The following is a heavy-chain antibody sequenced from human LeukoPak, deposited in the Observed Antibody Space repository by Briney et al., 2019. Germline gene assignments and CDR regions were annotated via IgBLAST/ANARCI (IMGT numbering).Heavy chain of an antibody. D-gene: IGHD2-2*02. CDR1: GFTFSSYS. J-gene: IGHJ5*02. Sequence: KTGGSLRLSCAASGFTFSSYSMNWVRQAPGKGLEWVSSISSSSSYIYYADSVKGRFTISRDNAKNSLYLQMNSLRAEDTAVYYCARGAAAVISNWFDPWGQGTLVTVSS. V-gene: IGHV3-21*01. CDR2: ISSSSSYI. CDR3: ARGAAAVISNWFDP.